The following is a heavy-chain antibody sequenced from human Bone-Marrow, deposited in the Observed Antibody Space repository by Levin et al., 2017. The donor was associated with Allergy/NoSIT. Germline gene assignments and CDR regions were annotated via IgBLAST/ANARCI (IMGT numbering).Heavy chain of an antibody. CDR3: ARVSKVETPIYFDV. CDR2: IFRTGST. D-gene: IGHD4-23*01. V-gene: IGHV4-59*01. CDR1: GDSISRYY. Sequence: SETLSLTCTVSGDSISRYYWSYIRQAPGKGLEWIGFIFRTGSTNYNPSLKSRVTMSIDTSKNQASLKLSSVNAADTAIYYCARVSKVETPIYFDVWGQGALVSVSS. J-gene: IGHJ4*02.